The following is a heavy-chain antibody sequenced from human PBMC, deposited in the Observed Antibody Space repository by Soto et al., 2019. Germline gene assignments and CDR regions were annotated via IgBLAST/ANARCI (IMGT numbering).Heavy chain of an antibody. D-gene: IGHD2-2*01. J-gene: IGHJ6*02. V-gene: IGHV1-3*01. Sequence: QVQLVQSGAEVKKPGASVKVSCKASGYTFTSYAMHWVRQAPGQRLEWMGWINAGNGNTKYSQKFQGRVTITRDTSASTAYMELSRLRSEDTAVYYCARDLGYCSSTSCPYYYYGMDVWGQGTTVTVSS. CDR2: INAGNGNT. CDR3: ARDLGYCSSTSCPYYYYGMDV. CDR1: GYTFTSYA.